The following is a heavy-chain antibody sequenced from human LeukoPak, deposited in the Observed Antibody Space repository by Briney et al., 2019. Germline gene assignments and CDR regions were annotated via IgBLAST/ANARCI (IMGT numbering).Heavy chain of an antibody. CDR1: GFTVSSNY. V-gene: IGHV3-53*01. Sequence: PGGSLRLSCAASGFTVSSNYMSWVRQAPGKGLEWVSVIYSGGSTYYADSVKGRFTISRDNSKNTLYLQMNSLRAEDTAVYYCASKVVPAASWGYYYYYYMDVWGKGTTVTVSS. J-gene: IGHJ6*03. D-gene: IGHD2-2*01. CDR3: ASKVVPAASWGYYYYYYMDV. CDR2: IYSGGST.